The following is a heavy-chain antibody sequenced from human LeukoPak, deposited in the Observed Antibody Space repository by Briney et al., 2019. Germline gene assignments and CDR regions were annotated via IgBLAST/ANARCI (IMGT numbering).Heavy chain of an antibody. D-gene: IGHD3-3*01. V-gene: IGHV3-23*01. Sequence: PGGSLRLSCAASGFSFSSYAMTWVRQAPGKGLDWVSSISGSHGSTYYADSVKGRFTISRDNSKNTLYLQMNSLRAEDTAVYYCAKDTKFDPWGQGTLVTVSP. J-gene: IGHJ5*02. CDR1: GFSFSSYA. CDR2: ISGSHGST. CDR3: AKDTKFDP.